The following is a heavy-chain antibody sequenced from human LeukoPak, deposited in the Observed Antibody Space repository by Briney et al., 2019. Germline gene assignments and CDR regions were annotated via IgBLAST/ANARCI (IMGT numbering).Heavy chain of an antibody. CDR3: AKSWEQWLVRGFDY. D-gene: IGHD6-19*01. V-gene: IGHV3-30*18. Sequence: TGRSQRLSCAASGFTFSSYGMHWVRQAPGKGLEWVAVISYDGSNKYYADSVKGRFTISRDNSKNTLYLQMNSLRAEDTAVYYCAKSWEQWLVRGFDYWGQGTLVTVSS. CDR2: ISYDGSNK. CDR1: GFTFSSYG. J-gene: IGHJ4*02.